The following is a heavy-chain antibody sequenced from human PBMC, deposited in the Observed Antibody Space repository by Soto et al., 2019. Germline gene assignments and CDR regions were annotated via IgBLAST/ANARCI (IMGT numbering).Heavy chain of an antibody. J-gene: IGHJ4*02. CDR3: DSSGYFDY. CDR1: GYTFTTYY. CDR2: IDSGGDRT. V-gene: IGHV1-46*03. D-gene: IGHD2-15*01. Sequence: ASVKVSCKAAGYTFTTYYIDWVRQAPGQGLEWMGKIDSGGDRTWYAQKFRGRVTMTGDTSTSTVYMELSSLTSEDTAVYYYDSSGYFDYWGQGTLVTVSS.